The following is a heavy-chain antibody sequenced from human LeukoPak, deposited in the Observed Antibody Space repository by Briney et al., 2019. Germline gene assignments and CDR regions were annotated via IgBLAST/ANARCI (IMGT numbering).Heavy chain of an antibody. Sequence: PSETLSLTCAVYGGSFSGYYWSWIRQPPGKGLEWIGEINHSRSTNYNPSLKSRVTISVDTSKNQFSLKPSSVTAADTAVYYCARAFLGYCSSTSCHRRYYYGMDVWGQGTTVTVSS. CDR3: ARAFLGYCSSTSCHRRYYYGMDV. V-gene: IGHV4-34*01. D-gene: IGHD2-2*01. CDR1: GGSFSGYY. J-gene: IGHJ6*02. CDR2: INHSRST.